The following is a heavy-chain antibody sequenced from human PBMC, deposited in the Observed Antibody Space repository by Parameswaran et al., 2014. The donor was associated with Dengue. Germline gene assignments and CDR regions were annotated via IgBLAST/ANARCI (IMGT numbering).Heavy chain of an antibody. V-gene: IGHV1-18*01. CDR2: ISAYNGRT. D-gene: IGHD3-9*01. CDR3: ARAYYDILTGPIDY. J-gene: IGHJ4*02. Sequence: WVRQAPGQGLEWMGWISAYNGRTNYAQKLQDRVTMTTDTSTSTAYMELRSLRSDDSAVYYCARAYYDILTGPIDYWGQGTLVTVSS.